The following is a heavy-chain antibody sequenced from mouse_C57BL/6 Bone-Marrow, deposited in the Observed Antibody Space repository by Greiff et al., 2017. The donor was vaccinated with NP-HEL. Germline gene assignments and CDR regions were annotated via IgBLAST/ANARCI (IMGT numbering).Heavy chain of an antibody. CDR3: TTWGFTNDY. J-gene: IGHJ2*01. CDR1: GFNIKDDY. Sequence: EVQLQQSGAELVRPGASVKLSCTASGFNIKDDYMHWVKQRPEQGLEWIGWIDPETGDTEYASKFQGKATITADTSSNTVYLQLSSLTSEDTAVYYCTTWGFTNDYWGQGTTLTVSS. V-gene: IGHV14-4*01. D-gene: IGHD2-12*01. CDR2: IDPETGDT.